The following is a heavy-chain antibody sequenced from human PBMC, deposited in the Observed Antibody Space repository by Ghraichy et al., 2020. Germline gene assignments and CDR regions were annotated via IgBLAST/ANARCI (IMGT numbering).Heavy chain of an antibody. J-gene: IGHJ4*02. D-gene: IGHD1-20*01. CDR2: MNPNSGNT. Sequence: ASVKVSCKASGYTFTSYDINWVRQATGQGLEWMGWMNPNSGNTGYAQKFQGRVTMTRNTSISTAYMELSSLRSEDTAVYYCARFGKYLKRNNWNLDYWGQGTLVTVSS. CDR1: GYTFTSYD. V-gene: IGHV1-8*01. CDR3: ARFGKYLKRNNWNLDY.